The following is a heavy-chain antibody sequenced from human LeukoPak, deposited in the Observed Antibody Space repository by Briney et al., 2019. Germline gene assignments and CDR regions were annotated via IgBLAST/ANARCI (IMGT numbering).Heavy chain of an antibody. D-gene: IGHD2-2*01. CDR2: ISGNNDNP. Sequence: ASVKVSCKASGYTFSNFGIRWVRQAPGQGLEWMGWISGNNDNPNYEQKFQGRLTVTTDSSTSTAYMELRNLRSDDTAVYYCARDGTSTDDYWGQGTLVTVSS. CDR3: ARDGTSTDDY. V-gene: IGHV1-18*01. J-gene: IGHJ4*02. CDR1: GYTFSNFG.